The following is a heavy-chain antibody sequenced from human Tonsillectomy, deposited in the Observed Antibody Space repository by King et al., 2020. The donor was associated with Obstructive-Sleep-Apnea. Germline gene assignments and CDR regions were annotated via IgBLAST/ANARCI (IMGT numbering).Heavy chain of an antibody. V-gene: IGHV4-34*01. J-gene: IGHJ4*02. CDR3: ARGDRASLYYFDY. CDR2: INHSRST. CDR1: GGSLSGYY. Sequence: VQLQQWGAGLLKPSETLSLTCAVYGGSLSGYYWSWIRQPPGKGLEWIGEINHSRSTNYNPSLKSRVTISVDTSKNQFSLKLSSVTAADTAVFYCARGDRASLYYFDYWGQGSLVTVSS. D-gene: IGHD1-14*01.